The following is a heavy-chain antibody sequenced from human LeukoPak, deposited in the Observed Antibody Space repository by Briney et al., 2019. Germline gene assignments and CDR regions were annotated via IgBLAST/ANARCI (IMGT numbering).Heavy chain of an antibody. CDR1: GGSISSYY. CDR2: IYYSGST. CDR3: ARFSPPDYYYYYYMDV. Sequence: PETLSLTCTVSGGSISSYYWSWIRQPPGKGLEWIGYIYYSGSTNYNPSLKSRVTISVDTSKNQFSLKLSSVTAADTAVYYCARFSPPDYYYYYYMDVWGKGTTVTVSS. J-gene: IGHJ6*03. V-gene: IGHV4-59*01.